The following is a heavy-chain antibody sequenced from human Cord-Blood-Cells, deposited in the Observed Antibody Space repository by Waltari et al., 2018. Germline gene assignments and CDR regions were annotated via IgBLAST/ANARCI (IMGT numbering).Heavy chain of an antibody. CDR1: GYSISSGYY. J-gene: IGHJ4*02. Sequence: QVQLQESGPGLVKPSETLSLTCAVSGYSISSGYYWGWIRQPPGKGREWIGSIYHSGNTYYTPSIKSRVTIAVDTAKNQFSLKLSSVTAAGTAVYYCARESHLTGTDYWGQGTLVTVSS. CDR3: ARESHLTGTDY. V-gene: IGHV4-38-2*02. CDR2: IYHSGNT. D-gene: IGHD7-27*01.